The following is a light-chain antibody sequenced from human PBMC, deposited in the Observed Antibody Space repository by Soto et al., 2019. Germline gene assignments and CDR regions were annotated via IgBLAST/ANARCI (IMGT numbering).Light chain of an antibody. CDR1: SSDVGAYNY. Sequence: QSVLTQPASVSGSPGQSITISCTGTSSDVGAYNYVSWYQQHPGKVPKLMIYDVSNRPSGVSNRFSGSKSGNTASLTLSGLQAEDEADYYCGSYTNTKSYVFGTGTKLTVL. CDR2: DVS. V-gene: IGLV2-14*03. CDR3: GSYTNTKSYV. J-gene: IGLJ1*01.